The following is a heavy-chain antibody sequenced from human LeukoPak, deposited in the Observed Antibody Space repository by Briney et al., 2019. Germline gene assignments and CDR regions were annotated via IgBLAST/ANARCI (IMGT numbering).Heavy chain of an antibody. CDR2: ISAYTGDT. D-gene: IGHD5-24*01. V-gene: IGHV1-18*01. Sequence: ASVRVSCEASGYIFRNYGVSWVRQAPGEGLGWMGWISAYTGDTHYAQNLQGRVTMTTDTSTSTAYMELRSLRSDDTAVYYCARTDGYNRLDFWGQGTLVTVSS. CDR3: ARTDGYNRLDF. CDR1: GYIFRNYG. J-gene: IGHJ4*02.